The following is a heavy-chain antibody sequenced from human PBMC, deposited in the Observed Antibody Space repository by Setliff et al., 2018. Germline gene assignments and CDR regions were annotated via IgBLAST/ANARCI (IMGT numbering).Heavy chain of an antibody. D-gene: IGHD4-4*01. Sequence: PGGSLRLSCAASGFTFSSYGMHWVRQAPGKGLEWVAVISYDGSNKYYADSVKGRFTISRDNSKNTLYLQMNSLRPEDTAVYYCAKDTGYYFDYWGQGTLVTVSS. CDR2: ISYDGSNK. CDR1: GFTFSSYG. J-gene: IGHJ4*02. CDR3: AKDTGYYFDY. V-gene: IGHV3-30*18.